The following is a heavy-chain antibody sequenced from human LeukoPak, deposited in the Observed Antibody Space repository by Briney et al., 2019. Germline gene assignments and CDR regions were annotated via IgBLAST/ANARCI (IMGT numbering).Heavy chain of an antibody. D-gene: IGHD6-6*01. J-gene: IGHJ1*01. V-gene: IGHV4-34*01. CDR3: ASGTGVYSSSSLYFQH. CDR1: GGSFRGYY. Sequence: SATLALTCAVYGGSFRGYYWSWIRQPPGKRLEWIGEIKHSGSTNYNPSLKSRATISVDTSKNQSYLKRSSVTAADTAVYYRASGTGVYSSSSLYFQHWGQGTLVTVSS. CDR2: IKHSGST.